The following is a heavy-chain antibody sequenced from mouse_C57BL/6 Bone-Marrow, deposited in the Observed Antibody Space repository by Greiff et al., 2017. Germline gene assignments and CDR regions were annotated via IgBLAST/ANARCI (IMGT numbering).Heavy chain of an antibody. CDR1: GYTFTSYW. Sequence: VQLQQPGAELVKPGASVKLSCKASGYTFTSYWMHWVKQRPGQGLAWIGMIHPNSGSTKYNEKFKSKATLTVDKSSSTAYMQLSSLTSEDSAVYYCARGATAPGDFDYWGQGTTRTVSS. CDR3: ARGATAPGDFDY. J-gene: IGHJ2*01. D-gene: IGHD3-1*01. V-gene: IGHV1-64*01. CDR2: IHPNSGST.